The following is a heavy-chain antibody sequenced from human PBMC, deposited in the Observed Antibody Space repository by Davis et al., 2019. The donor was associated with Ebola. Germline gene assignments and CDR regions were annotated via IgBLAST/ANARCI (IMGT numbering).Heavy chain of an antibody. CDR2: ISSSGSTI. CDR3: ASGYCSSTSCYGATGTFGY. J-gene: IGHJ4*02. Sequence: SLKISCAASGFTFSSYEMNWLRQAPGKGLEWVSSISSSGSTINYADFVKGRFTVSRDNAKNSLYLQMNRLRDEDTAVYYCASGYCSSTSCYGATGTFGYWGQGTLVTVSS. V-gene: IGHV3-48*03. D-gene: IGHD2-2*01. CDR1: GFTFSSYE.